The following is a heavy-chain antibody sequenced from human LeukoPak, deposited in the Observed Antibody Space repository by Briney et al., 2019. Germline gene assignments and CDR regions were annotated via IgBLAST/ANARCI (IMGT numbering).Heavy chain of an antibody. CDR3: ARNYYDSSGYYYFDY. CDR1: GVTFSSYA. V-gene: IGHV1-69*05. Sequence: GASLNLSCKASGVTFSSYAISSVRQAPGQRLEWMGGIIPIFGTANYAQKFQGRVTITTDESTSTAYMELSSLRSEDTAVYYCARNYYDSSGYYYFDYWGQGTLVTVSS. J-gene: IGHJ4*02. D-gene: IGHD3-22*01. CDR2: IIPIFGTA.